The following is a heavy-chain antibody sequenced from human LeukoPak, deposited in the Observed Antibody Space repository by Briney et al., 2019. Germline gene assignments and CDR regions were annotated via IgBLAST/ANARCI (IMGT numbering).Heavy chain of an antibody. CDR2: IYSSGST. Sequence: PSETLSLTCTVSGGSISSGSYYWSWIRQPAGKGLEWIGRIYSSGSTNYNPSLKSRVTISLDTSKNQFSLKLSSVTAADTAVYYCARAVAGTYYWGLGTLVTVSS. CDR1: GGSISSGSYY. CDR3: ARAVAGTYY. D-gene: IGHD6-19*01. J-gene: IGHJ4*02. V-gene: IGHV4-61*02.